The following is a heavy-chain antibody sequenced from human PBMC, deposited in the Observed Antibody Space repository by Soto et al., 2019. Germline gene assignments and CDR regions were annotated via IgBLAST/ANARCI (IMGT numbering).Heavy chain of an antibody. CDR1: GGSFSGYY. V-gene: IGHV4-34*01. D-gene: IGHD2-15*01. CDR3: ASGDCSGGSCYSGLGYYYYMDV. Sequence: PSETLSLTCAVYGGSFSGYYWSWSLQPPGKGLEWIGEINHSGSTNYNPSLKSRVTISVDTSKNQFSLKLSSVTAADTAVYYCASGDCSGGSCYSGLGYYYYMDVWGKGTTVT. CDR2: INHSGST. J-gene: IGHJ6*03.